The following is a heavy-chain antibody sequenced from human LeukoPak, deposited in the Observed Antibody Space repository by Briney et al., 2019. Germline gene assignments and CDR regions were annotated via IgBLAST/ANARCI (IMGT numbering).Heavy chain of an antibody. V-gene: IGHV1-69*06. D-gene: IGHD5-18*01. CDR3: AREIDTAMGNWFDP. J-gene: IGHJ5*02. CDR2: IIPIFGTA. CDR1: GGTFSSYA. Sequence: ASVKISCKASGGTFSSYAISWVRQAPGQGLEWMGGIIPIFGTANYAQKFQGRVTITADKSTSTAYMELSSLRSEDTAVYHCAREIDTAMGNWFDPWGQGTLVTVSS.